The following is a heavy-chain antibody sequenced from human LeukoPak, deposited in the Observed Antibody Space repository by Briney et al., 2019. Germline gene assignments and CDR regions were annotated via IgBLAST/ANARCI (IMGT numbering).Heavy chain of an antibody. J-gene: IGHJ4*02. CDR2: IYYTGTT. CDR3: ARQSNGYFDY. D-gene: IGHD2-15*01. V-gene: IGHV4-61*01. Sequence: PSETLSLTCTVSGGSVSSGSYYWSWIRQPPGKGLEWIGYIYYTGTTYYNPSLKSRVTMSVDTSKDQFSLKLSSVTAADTALYYCARQSNGYFDYWGQGTLVTVSS. CDR1: GGSVSSGSYY.